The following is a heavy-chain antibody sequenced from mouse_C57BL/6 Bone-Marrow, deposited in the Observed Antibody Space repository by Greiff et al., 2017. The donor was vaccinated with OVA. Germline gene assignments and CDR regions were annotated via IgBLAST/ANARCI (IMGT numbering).Heavy chain of an antibody. Sequence: VQLKESGAELVRPGASVKLSCTASGFNIKDDYMHWVKQRPEQGLEWIGWIDPENGDTEYASKFQGKATITADTSSNTAYLQLSSLTSEDTAVYYCTTGTVVYWYFDVWGTGTTVTVSS. J-gene: IGHJ1*03. V-gene: IGHV14-4*01. CDR1: GFNIKDDY. CDR2: IDPENGDT. D-gene: IGHD1-1*01. CDR3: TTGTVVYWYFDV.